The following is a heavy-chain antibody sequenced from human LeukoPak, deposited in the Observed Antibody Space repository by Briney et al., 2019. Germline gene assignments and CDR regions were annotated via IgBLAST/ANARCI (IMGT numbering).Heavy chain of an antibody. J-gene: IGHJ3*02. D-gene: IGHD2-2*02. CDR2: ISPGDSDT. V-gene: IGHV5-51*01. CDR1: GYSFTSYW. Sequence: GESLNISCKGSGYSFTSYWIGWVGQMLGKVLECMGIISPGDSDTRYSPSFQGQVTISADKSISTAYLQWSSLKASDTAMYYCARLKYQLLYVGSAFDIWGQGTMVTVSS. CDR3: ARLKYQLLYVGSAFDI.